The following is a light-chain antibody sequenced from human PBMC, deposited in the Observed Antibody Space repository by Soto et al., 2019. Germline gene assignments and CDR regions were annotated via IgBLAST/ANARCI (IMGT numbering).Light chain of an antibody. CDR3: QQLNSHPRT. J-gene: IGKJ2*01. V-gene: IGKV3D-15*01. Sequence: EIVMTQSPATLSVSPGERATLSCRASQSVNSNLAWYQQRPGQAPRLLIYDASTRATGIPARFSGSGSGTEFTLTISSLQSEDFATYYCQQLNSHPRTFGQGTKLEIK. CDR1: QSVNSN. CDR2: DAS.